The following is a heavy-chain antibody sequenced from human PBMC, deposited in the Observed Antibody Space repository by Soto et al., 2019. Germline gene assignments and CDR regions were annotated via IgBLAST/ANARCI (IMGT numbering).Heavy chain of an antibody. CDR1: GGSVSGGSYF. V-gene: IGHV4-61*01. CDR2: FYYSGST. CDR3: AREGRMGTFDY. D-gene: IGHD1-1*01. J-gene: IGHJ4*02. Sequence: QVQLQESGPGLVRPSETLSLTCTVSGGSVSGGSYFWSWVRQPPGKGLEWIGYFYYSGSTKYNPSLKSRVTILEDTSKNQFSLKLNSVTAVDTAVYYCAREGRMGTFDYWGQGALVTVSS.